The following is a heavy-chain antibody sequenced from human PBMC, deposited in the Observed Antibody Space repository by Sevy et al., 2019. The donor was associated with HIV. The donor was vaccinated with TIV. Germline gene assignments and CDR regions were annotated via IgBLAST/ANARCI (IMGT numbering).Heavy chain of an antibody. CDR1: GFTFSNYA. Sequence: GGSLRLSCATSGFTFSNYAMHWVRQAPGKGLEWVAIISYDGSNKYSADSVKGRFTISRDNSKNTLYLHMNTLRPEDTAVYYYARGCYYYDSSGYLNYWGQGTLVTVSS. J-gene: IGHJ4*02. CDR2: ISYDGSNK. CDR3: ARGCYYYDSSGYLNY. V-gene: IGHV3-30-3*01. D-gene: IGHD3-22*01.